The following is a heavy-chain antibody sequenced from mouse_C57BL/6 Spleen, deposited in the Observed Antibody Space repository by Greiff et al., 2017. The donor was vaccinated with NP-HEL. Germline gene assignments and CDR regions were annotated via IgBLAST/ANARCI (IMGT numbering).Heavy chain of an antibody. V-gene: IGHV3-1*01. D-gene: IGHD1-1*01. CDR1: GYSITSGYD. CDR3: ARGRYGSSSRYFDV. J-gene: IGHJ1*03. Sequence: EVQLQQSGPGMVKPSQSLSLTCTVTGYSITSGYDWHWIRHFPGNKLEWMGYISYSGSTNYNPSLKSRISITHDTSKNHFFLKLNSVTTEDSATYYCARGRYGSSSRYFDVWGTGTTVTVSS. CDR2: ISYSGST.